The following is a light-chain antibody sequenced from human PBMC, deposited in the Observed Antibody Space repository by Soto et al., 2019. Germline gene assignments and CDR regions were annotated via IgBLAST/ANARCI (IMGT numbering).Light chain of an antibody. V-gene: IGKV3-15*01. J-gene: IGKJ1*01. CDR3: QQYNNWWT. Sequence: EIVLTQSPGTLSLSPGERATLSCRASQSVSNNLAWYQQKFGQAPRLLIYGASTRATGIPARFSGSGSGTEFTLTISSLQSEDFAVYYCQQYNNWWTFGQGTKVDIK. CDR1: QSVSNN. CDR2: GAS.